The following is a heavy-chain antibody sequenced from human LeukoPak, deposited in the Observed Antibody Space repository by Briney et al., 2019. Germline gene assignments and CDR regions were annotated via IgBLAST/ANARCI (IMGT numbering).Heavy chain of an antibody. Sequence: GESLKISCKASGYTFSDYWIGWVRQMPGQGLEWMGIIYPGDSDTRYSPSFQGQVTISADKSISTAYLQWSSLKASDTAMYYCARRAAAGTPFDYWGQGTLVTVSS. J-gene: IGHJ4*02. D-gene: IGHD6-13*01. CDR2: IYPGDSDT. CDR1: GYTFSDYW. V-gene: IGHV5-51*01. CDR3: ARRAAAGTPFDY.